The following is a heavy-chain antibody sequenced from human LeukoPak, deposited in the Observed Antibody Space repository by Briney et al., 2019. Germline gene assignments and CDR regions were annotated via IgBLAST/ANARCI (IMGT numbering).Heavy chain of an antibody. V-gene: IGHV4-39*01. CDR1: GGSISSSIYY. D-gene: IGHD3-10*01. J-gene: IGHJ4*02. Sequence: PSETLSLTCTVSGGSISSSIYYWGWIRQPPGKGLEWIGSIYYSGSTYYNPSLKSRVTISVDTSKNQFSLRLSSVTAADTAVYYCARLHYYGSGSYYHFDYWGQGTLVTVSS. CDR2: IYYSGST. CDR3: ARLHYYGSGSYYHFDY.